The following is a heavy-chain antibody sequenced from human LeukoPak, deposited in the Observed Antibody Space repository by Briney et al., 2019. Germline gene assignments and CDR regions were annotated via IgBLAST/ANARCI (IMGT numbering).Heavy chain of an antibody. CDR2: IYHSGST. D-gene: IGHD5/OR15-5a*01. CDR1: GYSISSGYY. J-gene: IGHJ4*02. V-gene: IGHV4-38-2*02. Sequence: SETLSLTCTVSGYSISSGYYWGWIRQPPGKGLEWIGSIYHSGSTYYNPSLKSRVTISVDTSKNQFSLKLSSVTAADTAVYYCARGLLFDYWGQGTLVTVSS. CDR3: ARGLLFDY.